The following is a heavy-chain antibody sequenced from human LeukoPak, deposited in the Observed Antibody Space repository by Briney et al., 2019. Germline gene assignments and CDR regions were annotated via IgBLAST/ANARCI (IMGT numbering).Heavy chain of an antibody. D-gene: IGHD6-19*01. V-gene: IGHV3-23*01. CDR2: ISDSGGTT. J-gene: IGHJ1*01. Sequence: GGSLRLSCAASGFTFTNIAMSWVRQAPGKGLEWVSLISDSGGTTYYAGSVKGRFTISRDNSKNTLYLQMNSLRVEDTGVYYCATDPTVAGTSEYFQHWGQGTLVTVSS. CDR3: ATDPTVAGTSEYFQH. CDR1: GFTFTNIA.